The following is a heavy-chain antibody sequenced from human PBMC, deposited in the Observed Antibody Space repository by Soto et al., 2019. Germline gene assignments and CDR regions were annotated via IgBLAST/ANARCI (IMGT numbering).Heavy chain of an antibody. V-gene: IGHV3-30*03. D-gene: IGHD3-22*01. CDR2: ISYDGSNK. CDR3: ARDGLYYDSSGYYDAGGIFDY. Sequence: GGSLRLSCAGSGFNFNIYGMHWVRQAPCKGLEWVALISYDGSNKYYADSVKGRFTISRDNSKNTLYLQMNSLRAEDTAVYYCARDGLYYDSSGYYDAGGIFDYWGQGT. CDR1: GFNFNIYG. J-gene: IGHJ4*02.